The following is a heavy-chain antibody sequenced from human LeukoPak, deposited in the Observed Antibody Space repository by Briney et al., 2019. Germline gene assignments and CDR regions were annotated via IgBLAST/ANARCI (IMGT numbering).Heavy chain of an antibody. J-gene: IGHJ4*02. CDR1: GGSINSGAHY. Sequence: PSQTLSLTCTVSGGSINSGAHYWSWVRQPPGKGLEWIGYISYSGSTYYNPSLKSRVTISVDTSKNQFSLKLSSVTAADTAVYYCARRGRLPRSGYFDYWGQGTLVTVSS. CDR2: ISYSGST. D-gene: IGHD2-15*01. V-gene: IGHV4-31*03. CDR3: ARRGRLPRSGYFDY.